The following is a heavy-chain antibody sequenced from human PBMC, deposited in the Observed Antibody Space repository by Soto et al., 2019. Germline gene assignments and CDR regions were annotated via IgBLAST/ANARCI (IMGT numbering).Heavy chain of an antibody. Sequence: GGSLRLSCAASGFTFSSYAMSWVRQAPGKGLEWVSAISGSGGSTYYADSVKGRFTISRDNSKNTLYLQMNSLRAEDTAVYYCAKVSGDYGDYEMSMNYYYYYGMDVWGQGTTVTVSS. V-gene: IGHV3-23*01. D-gene: IGHD4-17*01. CDR3: AKVSGDYGDYEMSMNYYYYYGMDV. J-gene: IGHJ6*02. CDR2: ISGSGGST. CDR1: GFTFSSYA.